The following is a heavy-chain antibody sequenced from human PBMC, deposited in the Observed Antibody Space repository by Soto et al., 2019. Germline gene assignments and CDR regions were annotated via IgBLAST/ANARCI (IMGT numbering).Heavy chain of an antibody. CDR3: ARIPVDTSMIYRFDP. D-gene: IGHD5-18*01. Sequence: SETLSLTCTVSGDSVTSGNYYWSWIRQPPGKGLEWIGYIYYSGNTNYSPSLKSRVTMSLDRSNNQFSLNLSSVTAADTAVYYCARIPVDTSMIYRFDPWGQGFLVTVSS. CDR2: IYYSGNT. CDR1: GDSVTSGNYY. J-gene: IGHJ5*01. V-gene: IGHV4-61*01.